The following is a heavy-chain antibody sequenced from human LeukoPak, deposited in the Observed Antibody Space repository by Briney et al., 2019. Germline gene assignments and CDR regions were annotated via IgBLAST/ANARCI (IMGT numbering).Heavy chain of an antibody. CDR3: AKDWGLGMGKNYFDY. Sequence: GGSLRLSCAASGFTFDDYAMHWVRQAPGKGLEWVSGVSWNSGSIGYADSVKGRFTISRDNAKNSLYLQMNSLRAEDTALYYCAKDWGLGMGKNYFDYWGQGTLVTVSS. V-gene: IGHV3-9*01. CDR2: VSWNSGSI. J-gene: IGHJ4*02. D-gene: IGHD3-16*01. CDR1: GFTFDDYA.